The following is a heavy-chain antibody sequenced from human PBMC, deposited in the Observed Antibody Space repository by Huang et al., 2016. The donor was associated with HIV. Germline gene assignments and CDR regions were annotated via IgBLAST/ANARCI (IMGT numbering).Heavy chain of an antibody. CDR1: GGSISSSFYY. Sequence: QVQLQESGRGLVKPSETLSLTCTVSGGSISSSFYYWGWIRQSPGKGLEWLGSMYYGGSTYEHPSLKSRVTISADTSNSQFSLKLTSVTAADSAVYYCVRHRPNYDFWSGYYPYFDDWGQGTLVTVSS. D-gene: IGHD3-3*01. CDR2: MYYGGST. J-gene: IGHJ4*02. CDR3: VRHRPNYDFWSGYYPYFDD. V-gene: IGHV4-39*01.